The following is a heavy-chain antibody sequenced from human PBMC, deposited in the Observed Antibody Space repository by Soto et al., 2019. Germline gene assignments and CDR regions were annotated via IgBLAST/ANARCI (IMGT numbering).Heavy chain of an antibody. D-gene: IGHD2-21*02. V-gene: IGHV4-39*01. CDR1: GGSISSSSYY. CDR2: IYYSGST. CDR3: ARQATGVTTTDY. J-gene: IGHJ4*02. Sequence: QLQLQESGPGLVKPSETLSLTCTVSGGSISSSSYYWGWIRQPPGKGLEWIGSIYYSGSTYYTPSLKSRVTISVDTANNQFSRKLSSVTAADTAVYYCARQATGVTTTDYWGQGTLVTVSS.